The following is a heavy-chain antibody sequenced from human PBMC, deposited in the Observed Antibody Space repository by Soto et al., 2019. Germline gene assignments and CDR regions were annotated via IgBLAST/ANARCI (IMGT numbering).Heavy chain of an antibody. V-gene: IGHV1-69*17. D-gene: IGHD2-15*01. CDR3: ARDTHSAGGWFDT. Sequence: QVQLVQSGAEVKKPGSSVKVSCKASGGTSRSLSITWVRQAPGQGLEWMGGITPLFGIPNYPQKFQGRLTITADKSTGTAYWELSTLRSEDTAVYYRARDTHSAGGWFDTWGRGTLVTVSS. CDR1: GGTSRSLS. CDR2: ITPLFGIP. J-gene: IGHJ5*02.